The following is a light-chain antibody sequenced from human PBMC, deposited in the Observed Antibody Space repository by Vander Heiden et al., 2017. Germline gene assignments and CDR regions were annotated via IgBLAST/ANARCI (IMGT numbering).Light chain of an antibody. CDR3: CSFAGSSTYWV. Sequence: QSALTQPASMSGSPGQSITISCTGTSSDVGSYSLVSWYQQHPGKAPEVMIYEVNKRPSGVSNRFSGSKSGNTASLTISGLQAEDEADYYCCSFAGSSTYWVLGGGTKLTVL. J-gene: IGLJ3*02. CDR1: SSDVGSYSL. V-gene: IGLV2-23*02. CDR2: EVN.